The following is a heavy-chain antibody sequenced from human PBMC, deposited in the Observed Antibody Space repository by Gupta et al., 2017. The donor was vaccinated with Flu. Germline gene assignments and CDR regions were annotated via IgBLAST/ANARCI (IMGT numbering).Heavy chain of an antibody. Sequence: EVQLLESGVGLVQPGGSLRLSCAASGFTFSSYAMSWVRQAPGKGLEWVSAISGSGGSTYYADSVKGRFTSSRDNSKNTLYLQMNSLRAEDTAVYYCAQRARYCSSTSCYEPYWGQGTLVTVAS. V-gene: IGHV3-23*01. CDR2: ISGSGGST. CDR1: GFTFSSYA. CDR3: AQRARYCSSTSCYEPY. J-gene: IGHJ4*02. D-gene: IGHD2-2*01.